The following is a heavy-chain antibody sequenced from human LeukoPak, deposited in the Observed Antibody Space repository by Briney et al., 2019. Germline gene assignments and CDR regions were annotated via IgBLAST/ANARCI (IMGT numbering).Heavy chain of an antibody. CDR1: GHTFTDYY. D-gene: IGHD5-12*01. J-gene: IGHJ4*02. CDR2: INPNSGVT. CDR3: ARAILGYSGYDWDY. V-gene: IGHV1-2*02. Sequence: ASVTVSCTASGHTFTDYYMHWVRQAPGQGLGWVGWINPNSGVTNYAQKFQGRVTMTRDTSISTAYMEVSRLRYDDTAVYYCARAILGYSGYDWDYWGQGTLVTVSS.